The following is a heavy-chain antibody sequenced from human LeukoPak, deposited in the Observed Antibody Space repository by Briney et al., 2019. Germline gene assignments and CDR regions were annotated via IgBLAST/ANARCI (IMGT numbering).Heavy chain of an antibody. CDR1: GGSISSSNW. V-gene: IGHV4-4*02. D-gene: IGHD1-26*01. CDR2: INHSGST. J-gene: IGHJ3*02. Sequence: PSGTLSLTCAVSGGSISSSNWWSWVRQPPGKGLEWIGEINHSGSTNYNPSLKSRVTISVDTSKNQFSLELSSVTATDTAVYFCATNRAGTYDRPFDIWGQGTMVTVSS. CDR3: ATNRAGTYDRPFDI.